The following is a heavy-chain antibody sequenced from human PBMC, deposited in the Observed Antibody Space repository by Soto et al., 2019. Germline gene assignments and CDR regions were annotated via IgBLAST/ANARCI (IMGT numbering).Heavy chain of an antibody. CDR3: ARASITSFDY. CDR2: INPSCGST. Sequence: SVKVSCKASGYSVTSYYMHWVRQAPGQGLEWMGIINPSCGSTSYAQKFQGRVTMTMDTSTSTVYMELSSLRFEDTAVYYCARASITSFDYWGQGTLVTVSS. CDR1: GYSVTSYY. D-gene: IGHD3-10*01. V-gene: IGHV1-46*03. J-gene: IGHJ4*02.